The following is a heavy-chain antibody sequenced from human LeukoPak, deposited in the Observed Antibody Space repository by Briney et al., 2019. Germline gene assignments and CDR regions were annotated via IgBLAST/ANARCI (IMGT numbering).Heavy chain of an antibody. CDR3: ARLSGYEKWYVFDI. Sequence: PGGSLRLSCAASGFTFSSYGMHWVRQAPGRGLEWVAVIWNDGSNKYYADSVKGRFTISRDNSKNTLYLQMNSLRAEDTAVYYCARLSGYEKWYVFDIWGQGTTVTVSS. CDR1: GFTFSSYG. CDR2: IWNDGSNK. D-gene: IGHD5-12*01. J-gene: IGHJ3*02. V-gene: IGHV3-33*01.